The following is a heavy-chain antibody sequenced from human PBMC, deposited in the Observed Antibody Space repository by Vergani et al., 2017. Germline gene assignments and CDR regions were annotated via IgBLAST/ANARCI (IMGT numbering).Heavy chain of an antibody. J-gene: IGHJ6*02. CDR1: GYSISSGYY. D-gene: IGHD6-13*01. V-gene: IGHV4-38-2*01. CDR2: IHHSGST. Sequence: QVQLQESGPGLVKPSETLSLTCAVSGYSISSGYYWGWTRQPPGKGLEWIGSIHHSGSTYYNPSLKSRVSISVDTSKNQFSRKLSSVTAADTAVYYCARAIAAAGTMVGYYYYGMDVWGQGTTVTVSS. CDR3: ARAIAAAGTMVGYYYYGMDV.